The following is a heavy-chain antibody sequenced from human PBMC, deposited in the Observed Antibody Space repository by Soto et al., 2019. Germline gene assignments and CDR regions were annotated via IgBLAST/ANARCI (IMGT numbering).Heavy chain of an antibody. J-gene: IGHJ4*02. D-gene: IGHD6-13*01. V-gene: IGHV1-8*01. Sequence: QVQLVQSGAEVKKPGASVKVSCKASGYTFSPYDIDWVRLATGQGLEWMGSMNPNSGNTDYAQKFQGRVTMTRDTSISTAYMELSSLRSEDTAIYYCARTMGGIAAAGNDYWGQGTLVTVSS. CDR2: MNPNSGNT. CDR3: ARTMGGIAAAGNDY. CDR1: GYTFSPYD.